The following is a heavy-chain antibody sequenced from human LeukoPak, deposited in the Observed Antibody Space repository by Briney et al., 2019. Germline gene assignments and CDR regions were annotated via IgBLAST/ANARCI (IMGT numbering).Heavy chain of an antibody. CDR1: GYTLTELS. Sequence: ASVKVSCKVSGYTLTELSMHWVRQAPGKGLEWMGGFDPEDGETIYAQKFQGRVTMPEDTSTDTAYMELSSLRSEDTAVYYCATEKWYCSGGSCYSLYWGQGTLVTVSS. J-gene: IGHJ4*02. CDR2: FDPEDGET. D-gene: IGHD2-15*01. CDR3: ATEKWYCSGGSCYSLY. V-gene: IGHV1-24*01.